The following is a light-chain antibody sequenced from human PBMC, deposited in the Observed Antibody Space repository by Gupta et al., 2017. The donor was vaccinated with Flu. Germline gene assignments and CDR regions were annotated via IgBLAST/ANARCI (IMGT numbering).Light chain of an antibody. CDR1: SGSNSSNY. V-gene: IGLV6-57*01. CDR2: DHD. CDR3: QCFDSSDLTWV. Sequence: TISCTRNSGSNSSNYVQCGQQHPERSPTTVTDDHDKRPSGVPERFSSAIESSSNSACHTISGLQKEDEEDYYGQCFDSSDLTWVFGGGTRLTVL. J-gene: IGLJ3*02.